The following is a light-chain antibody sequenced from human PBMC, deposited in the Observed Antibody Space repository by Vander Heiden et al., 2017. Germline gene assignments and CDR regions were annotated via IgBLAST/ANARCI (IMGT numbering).Light chain of an antibody. CDR1: SSDIGSYDY. Sequence: QSPLTQPASVSGSPGQSLTISCSGTSSDIGSYDYVSWYQQYPGKAPKLLVYEVNNRPSGVSNRFSGSKSGNTASLTISGLQAEDEADYYCNSYTSSSALYVFGTGTKVTVL. CDR3: NSYTSSSALYV. J-gene: IGLJ1*01. V-gene: IGLV2-14*01. CDR2: EVN.